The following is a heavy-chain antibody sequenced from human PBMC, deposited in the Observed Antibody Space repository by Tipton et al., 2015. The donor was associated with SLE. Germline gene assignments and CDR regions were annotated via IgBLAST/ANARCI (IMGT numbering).Heavy chain of an antibody. CDR3: ARGTPIVAAIGHNWFDP. D-gene: IGHD1-26*01. V-gene: IGHV4-34*01. CDR2: INHIGTT. Sequence: TLSLTCTIYGGSFSGYYWAWIRQPPGKGLEWIGEINHIGTTTYNPSLKSRVTISVDTSESQFSLNLSSVTAADTSVYFCARGTPIVAAIGHNWFDPWGQGTLVTVSS. J-gene: IGHJ5*02. CDR1: GGSFSGYY.